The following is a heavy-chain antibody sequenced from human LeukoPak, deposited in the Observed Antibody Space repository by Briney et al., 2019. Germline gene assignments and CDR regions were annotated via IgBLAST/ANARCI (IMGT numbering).Heavy chain of an antibody. CDR2: ISSSGSTI. V-gene: IGHV3-11*01. D-gene: IGHD4-11*01. CDR3: ARSTNSNYLTSGWFDP. J-gene: IGHJ5*02. Sequence: GGSLRLSCAASGFTFSDYYMSWIRQAPGKGLEWVPYISSSGSTIYYADSVKGRFTISRDNAKNSLYLQMNSLRAEDTAVYYCARSTNSNYLTSGWFDPWGQGTLVTVSS. CDR1: GFTFSDYY.